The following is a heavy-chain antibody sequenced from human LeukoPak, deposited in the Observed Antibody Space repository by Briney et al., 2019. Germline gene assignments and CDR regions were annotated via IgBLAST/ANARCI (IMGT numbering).Heavy chain of an antibody. D-gene: IGHD5-24*01. CDR1: GYXFTSYW. Sequence: GESLKISGNGSGYXFTSYWICWVRQLPGKGLEWLGSIYTADSDTRYSPSFQGKVTISADKSNSIAYLQWSSLKASDTAMYYCARREMSTKRAVKPADYWGQGTLVTVSS. CDR3: ARREMSTKRAVKPADY. CDR2: IYTADSDT. J-gene: IGHJ4*02. V-gene: IGHV5-51*01.